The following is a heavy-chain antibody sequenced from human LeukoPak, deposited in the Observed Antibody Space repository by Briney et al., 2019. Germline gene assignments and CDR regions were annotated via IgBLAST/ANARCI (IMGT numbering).Heavy chain of an antibody. J-gene: IGHJ5*02. D-gene: IGHD1-26*01. CDR2: IRYDGSNK. CDR1: GFTFSSYG. V-gene: IGHV3-30*02. Sequence: GGSLRLSCAASGFTFSSYGMHWVRKAPGKGMEWVAFIRYDGSNKYYADSVKGRFTISRDNSKNTLYLQMNSLRADDTAVYYCAKGWYRQRGGFDPWGQGTLVTVSS. CDR3: AKGWYRQRGGFDP.